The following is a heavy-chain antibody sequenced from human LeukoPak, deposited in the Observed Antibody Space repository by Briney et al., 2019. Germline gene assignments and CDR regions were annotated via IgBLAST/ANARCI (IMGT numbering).Heavy chain of an antibody. D-gene: IGHD4-17*01. Sequence: PGGTLRLSCAASGFTFSSYGVSWVRQAPGKGLEWVSALSGSGGSTYYADSVKGRFTISRDNDKNSLYLQLNRLKVGDTAVYYCARAPDAFGDLVYFDLWGLGTLVTVSS. CDR1: GFTFSSYG. CDR3: ARAPDAFGDLVYFDL. J-gene: IGHJ4*01. CDR2: LSGSGGST. V-gene: IGHV3-23*01.